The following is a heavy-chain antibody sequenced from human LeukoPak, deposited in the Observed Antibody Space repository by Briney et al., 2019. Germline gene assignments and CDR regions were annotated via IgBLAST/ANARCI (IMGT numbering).Heavy chain of an antibody. CDR3: ARDPLLHLGSGCCGLGMDV. CDR1: GGTFSSYA. J-gene: IGHJ6*03. D-gene: IGHD6-19*01. CDR2: IIHIFGTA. Sequence: ASVKVSCKASGGTFSSYAISWVRQAPGQGLEWMGGIIHIFGTANYAQKFQGRVTITADESTSTAYMELSSLRSDDTAVYYCARDPLLHLGSGCCGLGMDVWGKGTTVTISS. V-gene: IGHV1-69*13.